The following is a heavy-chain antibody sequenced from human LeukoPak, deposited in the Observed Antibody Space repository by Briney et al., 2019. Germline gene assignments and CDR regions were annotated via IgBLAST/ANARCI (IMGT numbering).Heavy chain of an antibody. CDR2: IFSSGST. Sequence: GGSLRLSRAASGFTVSIHYMSWVRQAPGKRLEWVSVIFSSGSTYYAYSVKGRFTISRDNSKNTLYLQMSSLRAEDTAVYYCARDIVVVVAPPEDYYYMDVWGKGTTVTASS. V-gene: IGHV3-53*01. CDR3: ARDIVVVVAPPEDYYYMDV. J-gene: IGHJ6*03. D-gene: IGHD2-15*01. CDR1: GFTVSIHY.